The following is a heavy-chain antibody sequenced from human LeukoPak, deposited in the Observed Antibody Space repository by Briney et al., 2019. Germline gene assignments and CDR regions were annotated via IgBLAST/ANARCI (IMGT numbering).Heavy chain of an antibody. V-gene: IGHV3-74*01. J-gene: IGHJ4*02. Sequence: PGRSLRLSWAASGFTFSSYWMHWVRQVQGKGLVWVARINPGGSSITYADSVKGRFTISRDNAENTLYLQMDSLRAEDTGVYYCARSNQADDYWGQGTLVTVSS. CDR3: ARSNQADDY. CDR1: GFTFSSYW. CDR2: INPGGSSI. D-gene: IGHD1-14*01.